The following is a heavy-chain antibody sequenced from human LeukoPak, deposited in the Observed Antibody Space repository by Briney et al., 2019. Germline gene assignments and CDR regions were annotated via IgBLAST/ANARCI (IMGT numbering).Heavy chain of an antibody. CDR3: ARLGDYYEAARGAFDI. CDR2: IYPGDSDT. V-gene: IGHV5-51*01. CDR1: GYSFTSYW. Sequence: GESLKISCKGSGYSFTSYWIGWVRQMPGKGLEWMGIIYPGDSDTRYSPSFQGQVTISADKSISTAYLQWSSLKASDTAMYYCARLGDYYEAARGAFDIWGQGTMVTVSS. J-gene: IGHJ3*02. D-gene: IGHD3-22*01.